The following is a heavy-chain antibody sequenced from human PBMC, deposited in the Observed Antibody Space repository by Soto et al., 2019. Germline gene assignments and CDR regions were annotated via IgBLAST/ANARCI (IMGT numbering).Heavy chain of an antibody. J-gene: IGHJ6*02. CDR2: IDPSDSYT. Sequence: GESLKISCKGSGYSFTSYWISWVRQMPGKGLEWMGRIDPSDSYTNYSPSFQGHVTISADKSISTAYLQWSSLKASDTAMYYCARNSRTTLRILEWLPSGMDVWGQGTTVTVSS. CDR1: GYSFTSYW. CDR3: ARNSRTTLRILEWLPSGMDV. V-gene: IGHV5-10-1*01. D-gene: IGHD3-3*01.